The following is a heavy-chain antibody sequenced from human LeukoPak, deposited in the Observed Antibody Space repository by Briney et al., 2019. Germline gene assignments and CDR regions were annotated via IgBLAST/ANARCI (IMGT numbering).Heavy chain of an antibody. CDR1: GFTFSDYY. Sequence: GGSLRLSCAASGFTFSDYYMSWIRQAPGKGLEWVSAISGSGGSTYYADSVKGRFTISRDNSKNTLYLQMNSLRAEDTAVYYCAKDQETTIFGVAPSAFDYWGQGTLVTVSS. J-gene: IGHJ4*02. CDR2: ISGSGGST. D-gene: IGHD3-3*01. V-gene: IGHV3-23*01. CDR3: AKDQETTIFGVAPSAFDY.